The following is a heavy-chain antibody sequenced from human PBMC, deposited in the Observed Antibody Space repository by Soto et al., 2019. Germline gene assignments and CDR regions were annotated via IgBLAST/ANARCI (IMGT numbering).Heavy chain of an antibody. D-gene: IGHD2-21*02. CDR3: ARDKGVYCGGDCSDGMDV. CDR2: IWYDGSNK. V-gene: IGHV3-33*01. Sequence: GGSLRLSCAASGFTFSSYSMHWVRQAPGKGLEWVAVIWYDGSNKYYVDSVKGRFTISRDNSKNTLYLQLNSLRAEDTAVYYCARDKGVYCGGDCSDGMDVWGQGTTVTVS. CDR1: GFTFSSYS. J-gene: IGHJ6*02.